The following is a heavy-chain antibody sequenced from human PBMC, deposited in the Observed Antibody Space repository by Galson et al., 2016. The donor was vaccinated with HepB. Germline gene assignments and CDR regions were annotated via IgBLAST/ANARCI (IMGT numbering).Heavy chain of an antibody. CDR2: LYPDGRT. Sequence: SLRLSCAASGFSVSGSYMSWVRQAPGKGLEWVSVLYPDGRTYYGDSVKDRFTISRDNSKNILFLQMNSLRAEDTAVYYCAKNSGWYGNGYFDLWGRGTLLTVSS. J-gene: IGHJ2*01. CDR3: AKNSGWYGNGYFDL. D-gene: IGHD6-19*01. V-gene: IGHV3-66*01. CDR1: GFSVSGSY.